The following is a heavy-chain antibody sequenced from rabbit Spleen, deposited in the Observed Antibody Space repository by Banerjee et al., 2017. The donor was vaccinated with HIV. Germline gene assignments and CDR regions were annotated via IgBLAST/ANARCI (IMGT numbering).Heavy chain of an antibody. V-gene: IGHV1S45*01. Sequence: QEQLVESGGGLVQPGGSLKLSCKASGFDFSGYGVSWVRQAPGKGLEWISCIAGSSSGFTYSATWAKGRFTCSKTSSTTVTLQMTSLTVADMATYFCARDTGSSFSSYGMDLWGQGTLVTVS. J-gene: IGHJ6*01. CDR2: IAGSSSGFT. CDR3: ARDTGSSFSSYGMDL. D-gene: IGHD8-1*01. CDR1: GFDFSGYG.